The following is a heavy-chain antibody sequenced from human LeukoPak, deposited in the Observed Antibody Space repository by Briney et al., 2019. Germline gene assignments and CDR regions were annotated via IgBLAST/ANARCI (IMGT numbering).Heavy chain of an antibody. J-gene: IGHJ4*02. CDR2: IKSDGTYR. CDR1: GFTFSSHW. CDR3: VRDDRSYGVDY. D-gene: IGHD4-17*01. Sequence: GGSLRLSCAASGFTFSSHWMHWVRQAPGKGLVCVARIKSDGTYRDYGDSVRGRFTISRDNAKDTLYLQMNSLRAEDTAVYYCVRDDRSYGVDYWGQGAPVTVSS. V-gene: IGHV3-74*01.